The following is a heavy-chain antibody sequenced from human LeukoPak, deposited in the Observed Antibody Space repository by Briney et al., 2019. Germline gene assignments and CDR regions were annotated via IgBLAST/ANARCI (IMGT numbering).Heavy chain of an antibody. Sequence: PGGSLRLSCAPSGFTFSDYWMTWVRQVPGKGLEGVANINRGGNEVHYVDSVKGRFTISRDNAKNSLYLQLDSLRVEDTAVYYCARVGTWELQRVFDYWGQGTLVTVSP. CDR2: INRGGNEV. D-gene: IGHD1-26*01. CDR3: ARVGTWELQRVFDY. J-gene: IGHJ4*02. V-gene: IGHV3-7*01. CDR1: GFTFSDYW.